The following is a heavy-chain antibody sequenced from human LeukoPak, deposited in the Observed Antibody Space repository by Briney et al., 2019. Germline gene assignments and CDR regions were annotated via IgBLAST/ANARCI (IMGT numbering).Heavy chain of an antibody. CDR3: ARGPRSGTGGWHFDL. D-gene: IGHD2-8*02. Sequence: GRSLRLSCAASGFTFSSYGMHWVRQAPGKGLEWVAVISYDGSNKYYADSVKGRFTISRDNSKNTLYLQMNSLRAEDTAVYYCARGPRSGTGGWHFDLWGRGTLVTVSS. CDR2: ISYDGSNK. CDR1: GFTFSSYG. V-gene: IGHV3-30*03. J-gene: IGHJ2*01.